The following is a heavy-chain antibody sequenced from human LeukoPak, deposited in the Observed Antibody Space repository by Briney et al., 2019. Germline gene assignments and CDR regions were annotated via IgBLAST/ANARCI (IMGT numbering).Heavy chain of an antibody. D-gene: IGHD3-10*01. CDR3: ASESKMVRGVGAFDY. Sequence: PSETLSLTCAVSGYSISSGYYWGWIRQPPGKGLEWIGSIYHSGSTYYNPSLKSRVTISVDTSKNQFSLKLSSVTAADTAVYYCASESKMVRGVGAFDYWGQGTLVTVSS. J-gene: IGHJ4*02. CDR2: IYHSGST. V-gene: IGHV4-38-2*01. CDR1: GYSISSGYY.